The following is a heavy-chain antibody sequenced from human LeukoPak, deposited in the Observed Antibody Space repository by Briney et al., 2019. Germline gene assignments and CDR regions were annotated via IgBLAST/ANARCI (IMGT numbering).Heavy chain of an antibody. D-gene: IGHD1-26*01. CDR3: ARDALYSYSPPGDY. V-gene: IGHV1-46*01. Sequence: ASVKVSCKASGYTFTSYYMHWVRQAPGQGLEWMGIINGNGGSTRYEQKFQGRVTMAVDMSTSTVYMELNSLRSVDTGVYYCARDALYSYSPPGDYWGQGTLVTVSS. J-gene: IGHJ4*02. CDR2: INGNGGST. CDR1: GYTFTSYY.